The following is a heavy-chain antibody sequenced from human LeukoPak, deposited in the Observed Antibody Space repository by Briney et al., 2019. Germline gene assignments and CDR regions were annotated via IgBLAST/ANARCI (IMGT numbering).Heavy chain of an antibody. Sequence: PSETLSLTCTVSGGSISSSSYYWGWIRQPPGKGLEWIGGIYYSGSTYYNPSLKSRVTISVDTSKNQFSLKLSSVTAADTAVYYCARAPETVAIDYWGQGTLVTVSS. D-gene: IGHD5-12*01. CDR3: ARAPETVAIDY. CDR1: GGSISSSSYY. V-gene: IGHV4-39*01. CDR2: IYYSGST. J-gene: IGHJ4*02.